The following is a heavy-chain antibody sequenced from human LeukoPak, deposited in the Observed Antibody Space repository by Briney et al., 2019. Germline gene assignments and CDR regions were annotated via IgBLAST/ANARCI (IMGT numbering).Heavy chain of an antibody. D-gene: IGHD3-10*01. CDR2: INAGNGNT. V-gene: IGHV1-3*01. J-gene: IGHJ6*03. Sequence: ASVKVSCKASGYTFTSYAMHWVRQAPGQRLEWMGWINAGNGNTKYSQKFQGRVTITRDTSASTAYMELSSLRSEDTAVYYCARETQAITMVRGAHYMDVWGKGTTVTVSS. CDR3: ARETQAITMVRGAHYMDV. CDR1: GYTFTSYA.